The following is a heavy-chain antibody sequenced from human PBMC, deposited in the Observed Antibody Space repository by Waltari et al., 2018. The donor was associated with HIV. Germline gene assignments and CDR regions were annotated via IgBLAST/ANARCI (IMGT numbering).Heavy chain of an antibody. V-gene: IGHV1-8*01. D-gene: IGHD1-26*01. CDR3: ARGLSGATTLSDY. Sequence: QAQLVQSGAEVKKSGASVKVSCKASGYTFTNHDINWVRQATGQGLEWMGWINPKSGNTGYAQKFQGRVTMTRNTSISTAYMELSSLNSEDTAVYYCARGLSGATTLSDYWGQGTLVTVSS. CDR2: INPKSGNT. J-gene: IGHJ4*02. CDR1: GYTFTNHD.